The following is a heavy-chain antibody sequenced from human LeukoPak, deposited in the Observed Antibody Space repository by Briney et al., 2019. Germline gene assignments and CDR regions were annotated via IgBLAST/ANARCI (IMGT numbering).Heavy chain of an antibody. CDR2: IYCSGST. J-gene: IGHJ6*03. V-gene: IGHV4-39*07. D-gene: IGHD3-10*01. CDR3: ARAITELGFTYYYYYYMDV. CDR1: GGSISSSSYY. Sequence: PSETLSLTCTVSGGSISSSSYYWGWIRQPPGKGLEWIGSIYCSGSTYYNPSLKSRVTISVDTSKNQFSLKLSSVTAADTAVYYCARAITELGFTYYYYYYMDVWGKGTTVTISS.